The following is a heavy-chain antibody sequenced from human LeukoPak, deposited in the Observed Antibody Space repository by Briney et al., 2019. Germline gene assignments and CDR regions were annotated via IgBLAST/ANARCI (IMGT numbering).Heavy chain of an antibody. J-gene: IGHJ4*02. CDR3: ARGAAGDCSGGSCYGLSDY. Sequence: GGSLRLSCAASGFIFSNYAMHWVRQAPGKGLEYVSAISSNGGSTYYANSVKGRFTISRDNSKNTLNLQMGSLRAEDMAVYYCARGAAGDCSGGSCYGLSDYWGRGTLVTVSS. D-gene: IGHD2-15*01. V-gene: IGHV3-64*01. CDR2: ISSNGGST. CDR1: GFIFSNYA.